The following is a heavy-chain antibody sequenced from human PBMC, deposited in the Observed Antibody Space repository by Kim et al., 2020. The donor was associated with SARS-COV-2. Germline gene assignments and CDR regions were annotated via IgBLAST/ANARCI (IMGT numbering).Heavy chain of an antibody. V-gene: IGHV5-51*01. J-gene: IGHJ4*02. D-gene: IGHD3-3*01. CDR3: ARFEKYDFWSGPSSYFDY. CDR1: GYSFTSYW. Sequence: GESLKISCKGSGYSFTSYWIGWVLQMPGKGLEWMGIIYPGDSDTRYSPSFQGQVTTSADKSISTAYLQWSSLKASDTAMYYCARFEKYDFWSGPSSYFDYWGQGTLVTVSS. CDR2: IYPGDSDT.